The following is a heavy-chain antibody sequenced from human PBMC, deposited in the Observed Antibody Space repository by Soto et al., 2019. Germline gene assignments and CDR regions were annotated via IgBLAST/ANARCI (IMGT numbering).Heavy chain of an antibody. D-gene: IGHD2-15*01. CDR3: ARVVAIPEAEGYCFQS. V-gene: IGHV1-69*02. J-gene: IGHJ5*02. CDR1: GGTLSSYP. CDR2: IVPILRIA. Sequence: QVQLVQSGAEVRKPESSVKVSCRASGGTLSSYPISWVRQAPGQGLEWMGRIVPILRIANYAQKFQGRVTITAGTSTNTGYMELSRLTSEDTAVYYCARVVAIPEAEGYCFQSWGQGTLVSVSP.